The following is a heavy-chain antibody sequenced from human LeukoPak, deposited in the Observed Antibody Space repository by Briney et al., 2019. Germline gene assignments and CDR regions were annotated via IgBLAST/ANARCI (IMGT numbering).Heavy chain of an antibody. CDR3: AREAITMVRGEKPNYYYYMDV. Sequence: GGSVRLSCAASGFTFSSYSMNWVRQAPGKGLEWVSSINSSSSYIYYADSVKGRFTISRDNAKNSLYLQMNSLRAEDTAVYYCAREAITMVRGEKPNYYYYMDVWGKGTTVTISS. V-gene: IGHV3-21*01. CDR1: GFTFSSYS. D-gene: IGHD3-10*01. CDR2: INSSSSYI. J-gene: IGHJ6*03.